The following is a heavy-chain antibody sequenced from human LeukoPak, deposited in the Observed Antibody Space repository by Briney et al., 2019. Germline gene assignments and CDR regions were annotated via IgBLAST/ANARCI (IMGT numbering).Heavy chain of an antibody. CDR2: ISYDGSNK. D-gene: IGHD1-26*01. V-gene: IGHV3-30*03. CDR1: GFTFSSYG. J-gene: IGHJ4*02. Sequence: GGSLRLSCAASGFTFSSYGMHWVRQAPGKGLEWVAVISYDGSNKYYADSVKGRFTISRDNSKNTLYLQMNSLRAEDTAVYYCARQSGSYYLVPYHGYYFDYWGQGTLVTVSS. CDR3: ARQSGSYYLVPYHGYYFDY.